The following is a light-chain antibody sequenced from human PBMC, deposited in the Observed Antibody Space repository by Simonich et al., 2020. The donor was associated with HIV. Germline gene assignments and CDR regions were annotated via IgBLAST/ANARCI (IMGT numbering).Light chain of an antibody. Sequence: EIVLTQSPATLSLSPGERATLSCRASQSVSSYLAWYQQKPGQAPRLLIYEASNRATGIPARFSGSGSGTDFTLTISSLEPEDFAVYYCQQRSNWPPGNTFGGGTKVEIK. CDR1: QSVSSY. V-gene: IGKV3-11*01. CDR3: QQRSNWPPGNT. J-gene: IGKJ4*01. CDR2: EAS.